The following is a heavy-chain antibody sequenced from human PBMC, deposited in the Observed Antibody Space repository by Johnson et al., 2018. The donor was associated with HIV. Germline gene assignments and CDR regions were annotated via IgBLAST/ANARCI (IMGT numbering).Heavy chain of an antibody. Sequence: QMQLVESGGGLVQPGRSLRLSCAASGFTFSDYYMSWIRQAPGKGLEWVSYISSSGSTIYYADSVKGRFTISRDNSKNSLYLQMSSLKTDDTAVYYCTTDYHAVFGGFDIWGQGTMVTVSS. CDR2: ISSSGSTI. D-gene: IGHD4-23*01. V-gene: IGHV3-11*01. J-gene: IGHJ3*02. CDR1: GFTFSDYY. CDR3: TTDYHAVFGGFDI.